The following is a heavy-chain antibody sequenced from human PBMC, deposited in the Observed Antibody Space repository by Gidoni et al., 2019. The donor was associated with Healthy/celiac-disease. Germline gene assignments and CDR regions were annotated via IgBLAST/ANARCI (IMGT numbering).Heavy chain of an antibody. Sequence: QITLKESGPTLVKPTQTLTLTCTFSGFSLSTSGVGVGWIRQPPGKALEWLALIYWDDDKRYSPSLKSRLTITKDTSKNQVVLTMTNMDPVDTATYYCAHGTEQLAYNWFDPWGQGTLVTVSS. J-gene: IGHJ5*02. D-gene: IGHD6-6*01. CDR3: AHGTEQLAYNWFDP. CDR2: IYWDDDK. V-gene: IGHV2-5*02. CDR1: GFSLSTSGVG.